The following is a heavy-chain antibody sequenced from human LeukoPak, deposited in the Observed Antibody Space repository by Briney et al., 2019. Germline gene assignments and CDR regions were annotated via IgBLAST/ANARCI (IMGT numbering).Heavy chain of an antibody. J-gene: IGHJ4*02. CDR1: GFIFGNHA. CDR2: ISGSGGST. D-gene: IGHD2-2*01. Sequence: GGSLRLSCAASGFIFGNHAMSWVRQAPGKGLEWVSTISGSGGSTYYAESVKGRCTVSRDNSKDTLYLQLNSLRVEDTAVYYCAKEGGYCSSSSCSDYFDYWGQGSLVTVSS. CDR3: AKEGGYCSSSSCSDYFDY. V-gene: IGHV3-23*01.